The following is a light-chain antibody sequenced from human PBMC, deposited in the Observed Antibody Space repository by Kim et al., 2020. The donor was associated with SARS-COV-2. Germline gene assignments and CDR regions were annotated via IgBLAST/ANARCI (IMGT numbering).Light chain of an antibody. J-gene: IGKJ2*01. CDR3: QQYNTLSYN. Sequence: ASIGDRVTTTSRGTQSVSTWLAWYQKKPGKAPKLLIARASRLENGVPSRCSGSGFATEFTLTISILQPDDSATYYCQQYNTLSYNFGQGTKLEI. CDR2: RAS. V-gene: IGKV1-5*03. CDR1: QSVSTW.